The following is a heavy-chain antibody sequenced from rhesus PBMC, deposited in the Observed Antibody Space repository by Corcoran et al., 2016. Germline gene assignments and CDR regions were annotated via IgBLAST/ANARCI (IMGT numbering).Heavy chain of an antibody. CDR3: ARICIKACLDY. J-gene: IGHJ4*01. D-gene: IGHD6-13*01. CDR2: SYGSDGHT. Sequence: QVQLQESGPGLVKPSETLSLTCAVSVGSISSNYCSWIRPPPGKGLGGIGRSYGSDGHTDYHPSLKRRVTISSDTSKNQFSLKLNSVTAADTAVYYCARICIKACLDYWGQGVLVTVSS. CDR1: VGSISSNY. V-gene: IGHV4-160*01.